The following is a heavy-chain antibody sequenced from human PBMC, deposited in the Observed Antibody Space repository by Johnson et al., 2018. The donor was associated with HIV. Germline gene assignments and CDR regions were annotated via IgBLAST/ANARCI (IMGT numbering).Heavy chain of an antibody. CDR1: GFTFDDYA. CDR2: ISWNSGSI. D-gene: IGHD6-13*01. CDR3: AKEQQLYAFDI. V-gene: IGHV3-9*01. J-gene: IGHJ3*02. Sequence: VQLVESGGGLVQPGRSLRLSCAASGFTFDDYAMHWVRQAPGKGLEWVSGISWNSGSIGYADSVKGRFTISRDNAKNSLYLQMNSLRAEDTALYYCAKEQQLYAFDIWGQGTMVTVSS.